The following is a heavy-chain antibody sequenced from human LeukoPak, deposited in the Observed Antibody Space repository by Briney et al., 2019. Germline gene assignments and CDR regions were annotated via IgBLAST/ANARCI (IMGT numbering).Heavy chain of an antibody. Sequence: SETLSLTCAVYGGSFSGYYWSWIRQPPGKGLEWIGEINHSGSTNYNPSLKSRVTVSVDTSKNQFSLKLTSVTAADTAVYYCARGRIGTSYYDYVWGSYRSNVFDYWGQGTLVTVSS. V-gene: IGHV4-34*01. D-gene: IGHD3-16*02. CDR2: INHSGST. J-gene: IGHJ4*02. CDR3: ARGRIGTSYYDYVWGSYRSNVFDY. CDR1: GGSFSGYY.